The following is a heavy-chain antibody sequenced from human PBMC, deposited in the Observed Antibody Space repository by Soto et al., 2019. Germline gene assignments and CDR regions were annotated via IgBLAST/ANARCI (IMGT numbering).Heavy chain of an antibody. D-gene: IGHD2-21*02. CDR2: VNPSGGHT. V-gene: IGHV1-46*01. Sequence: QVQLMQSGAEVKKPGASVKVSCKASGDTFTDYYIHWVRQAPGQGLEWMGTVNPSGGHTTYAQHFLGRETMTRDTSTSTLYTELTSLTSDDTAIYYCARGGHVVVVTAALDYWGQGTLVTVSS. CDR3: ARGGHVVVVTAALDY. J-gene: IGHJ4*02. CDR1: GDTFTDYY.